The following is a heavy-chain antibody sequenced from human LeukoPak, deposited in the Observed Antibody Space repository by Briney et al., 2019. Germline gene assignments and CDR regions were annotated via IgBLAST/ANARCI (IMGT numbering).Heavy chain of an antibody. J-gene: IGHJ4*02. D-gene: IGHD5/OR15-5a*01. CDR1: GFTFSTYS. V-gene: IGHV3-66*01. CDR3: ARISSLNYYFDY. CDR2: IYSGGSA. Sequence: GGSLRLSCAASGFTFSTYSMNWVRQAPGKGLEWVSVIYSGGSAFYPDSVKGRFIVSRDNSKNTLYLQMNSLRAEDTAVYYCARISSLNYYFDYWGQGTLVTVSS.